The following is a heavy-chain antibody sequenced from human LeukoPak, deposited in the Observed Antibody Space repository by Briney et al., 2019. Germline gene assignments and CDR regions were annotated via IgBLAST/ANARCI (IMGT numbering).Heavy chain of an antibody. D-gene: IGHD3-10*01. CDR3: AKDKYGSGSYYNLVY. V-gene: IGHV3-23*01. CDR2: ISGSGGST. J-gene: IGHJ4*02. CDR1: GFTFSSYG. Sequence: GGSLRLSCAASGFTFSSYGMSWVRQAPGKGLEWVSAISGSGGSTYYADSVKGRFTISRDNSKNTLYLQMNSLRAEDTAVYYCAKDKYGSGSYYNLVYWGQGTLVTVSS.